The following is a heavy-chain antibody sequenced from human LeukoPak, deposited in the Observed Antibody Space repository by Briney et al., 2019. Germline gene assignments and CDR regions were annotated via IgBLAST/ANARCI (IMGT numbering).Heavy chain of an antibody. CDR2: IKQDGDEK. Sequence: GGSLRLSCAASGFTLSGYWMSWVRRAPGKGLEWVANIKQDGDEKYYVDSVRGRFTISRDNAKNSVYLQMNSLRAEDTAVYYCARDYYDSSGYSDYWGQGTLVTVSS. J-gene: IGHJ4*02. D-gene: IGHD3-22*01. CDR3: ARDYYDSSGYSDY. CDR1: GFTLSGYW. V-gene: IGHV3-7*01.